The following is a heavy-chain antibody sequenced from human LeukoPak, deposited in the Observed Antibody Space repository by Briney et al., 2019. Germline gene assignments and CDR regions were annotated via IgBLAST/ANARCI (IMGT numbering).Heavy chain of an antibody. D-gene: IGHD3-9*01. Sequence: GGSLRLSCVASGFSFSSYTMSWVCQAPGKGLEWVAKMKEDGSDINYVDSVKGRFTICRDNAKNSLCLQMSSLRAEDTAVYYCARGGARYLDNWGQGTLVTVSS. CDR1: GFSFSSYT. V-gene: IGHV3-7*01. CDR2: MKEDGSDI. J-gene: IGHJ4*02. CDR3: ARGGARYLDN.